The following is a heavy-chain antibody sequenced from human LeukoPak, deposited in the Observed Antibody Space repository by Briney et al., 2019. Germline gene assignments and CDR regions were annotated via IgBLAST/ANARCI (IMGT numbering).Heavy chain of an antibody. D-gene: IGHD3-22*01. V-gene: IGHV3-23*01. CDR3: AKDGGYDSSGFHDY. CDR2: ISGSGGST. J-gene: IGHJ4*02. CDR1: GFTFSSYA. Sequence: GGSQRLSCAASGFTFSSYAMSWVRQAPGKGLEWVSAISGSGGSTYYADSVKGRFTISRDNSKNTLYLQMNSLRAEDTAVYYCAKDGGYDSSGFHDYWGQGTLVTVSS.